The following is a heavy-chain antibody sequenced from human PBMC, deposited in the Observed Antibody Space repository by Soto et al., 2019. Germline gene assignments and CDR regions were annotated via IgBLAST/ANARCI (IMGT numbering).Heavy chain of an antibody. D-gene: IGHD3-10*01. CDR1: GGSISGFY. CDR3: ERGRFERRGFAKSAGNRDAMVV. J-gene: IGHJ6*02. V-gene: IGHV4-59*01. CDR2: IYYSGSN. Sequence: QVHLQESGPGLVEPSETLSLTCTVSGGSISGFYWSWIRQAPGKGMECIGYIYYSGSNNYNPSRKSLSTISVDTSKNQFFLTLNSVPGEDTAIYYCERGRFERRGFAKSAGNRDAMVVWGQGTTVIVSS.